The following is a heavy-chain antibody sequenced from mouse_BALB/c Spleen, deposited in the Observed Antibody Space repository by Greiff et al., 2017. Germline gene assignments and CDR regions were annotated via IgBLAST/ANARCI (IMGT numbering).Heavy chain of an antibody. V-gene: IGHV6-6*01. CDR2: IRSKANYNAS. CDR1: GFTFSDSW. CDR3: ALSCGGTAKGY. D-gene: IGHD1-1*02. J-gene: IGHJ2*01. Sequence: EVQLQESGGGLVQPGGSMKLSCAASGFTFSDSWMDWVRQSPEKGLEWVAEIRSKANYNASYYPVSVKGRFTISRDDSKSSVYLQMNSSRAEDTGVYYCALSCGGTAKGYWGQGTTLTVSS.